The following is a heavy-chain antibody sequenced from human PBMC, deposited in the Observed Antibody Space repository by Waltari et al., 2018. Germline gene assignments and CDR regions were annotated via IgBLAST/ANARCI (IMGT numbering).Heavy chain of an antibody. D-gene: IGHD4-17*01. CDR1: GFTFVDYS. CDR2: SRSKAYGETT. Sequence: VQLAESGGGLVQPGRSLRLSCTTSGFTFVDYSMNWVRQAPGQGLEWVGFSRSKAYGETTDYAASVRGRFTSSRDDSKSIAYLQMNSLKTEDTAIYFCARDLMYGEHPLFDRWGQGTLVTVSS. CDR3: ARDLMYGEHPLFDR. V-gene: IGHV3-49*04. J-gene: IGHJ5*02.